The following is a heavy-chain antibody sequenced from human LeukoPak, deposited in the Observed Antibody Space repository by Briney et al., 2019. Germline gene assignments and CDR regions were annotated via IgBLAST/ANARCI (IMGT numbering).Heavy chain of an antibody. V-gene: IGHV3-30*18. CDR2: IPYDGSNK. CDR1: GFTFSSYG. CDR3: AKDGQWLVLSYFDY. Sequence: PGGSLRLSCAASGFTFSSYGMHWVRQAPGKGLEWVAVIPYDGSNKYYADSVKGRFTISRDNSKNTLYLQMNSLRAEDTAVYYCAKDGQWLVLSYFDYWGQGTLVTVSS. J-gene: IGHJ4*02. D-gene: IGHD6-19*01.